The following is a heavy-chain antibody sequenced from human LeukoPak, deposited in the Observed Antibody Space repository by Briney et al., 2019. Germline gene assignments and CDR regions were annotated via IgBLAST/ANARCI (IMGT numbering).Heavy chain of an antibody. D-gene: IGHD3-22*01. CDR2: LFPTLGIA. J-gene: IGHJ4*02. Sequence: ASVKVSCKASGGTFSSYAISWGGRAPGHGLGGLGRLFPTLGIANYAQKFQGRVTITADKSTSTAYMELSSLRSEDTAVYYCARDPPYDSSGYYYVLLDYWGQGTLVTVSS. V-gene: IGHV1-69*04. CDR3: ARDPPYDSSGYYYVLLDY. CDR1: GGTFSSYA.